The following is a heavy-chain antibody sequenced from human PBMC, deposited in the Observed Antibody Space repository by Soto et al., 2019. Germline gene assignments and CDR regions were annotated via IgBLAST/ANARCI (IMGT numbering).Heavy chain of an antibody. D-gene: IGHD2-2*01. CDR3: ARDFSRKLSSRFDP. J-gene: IGHJ5*02. V-gene: IGHV3-30-3*01. CDR1: GFTCSNYA. CDR2: ISYDGSNK. Sequence: GGSLRLSCAASGFTCSNYARHCVLQAPGKGLEWVAVISYDGSNKYYADSVKGRFTISRDNSMHTLYLQMNSLRAEDTALYYCARDFSRKLSSRFDPWGQGTLVTVSS.